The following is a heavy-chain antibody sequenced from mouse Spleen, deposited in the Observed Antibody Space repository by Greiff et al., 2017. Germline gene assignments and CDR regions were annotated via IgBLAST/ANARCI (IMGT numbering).Heavy chain of an antibody. CDR2: ISSGSSTI. V-gene: IGHV5-17*01. CDR1: GFTFSDYG. Sequence: EVQLQESGGGLVKPGGSLKLSCAASGFTFSDYGMHWVRQAPEKGLEWVAYISSGSSTIYYADTVKGRFTISRDNAKNTLFLQMTSLRSEDTAMYYCARGIYYDYEGAWFAYWGQGTLVTVSA. J-gene: IGHJ3*01. CDR3: ARGIYYDYEGAWFAY. D-gene: IGHD2-4*01.